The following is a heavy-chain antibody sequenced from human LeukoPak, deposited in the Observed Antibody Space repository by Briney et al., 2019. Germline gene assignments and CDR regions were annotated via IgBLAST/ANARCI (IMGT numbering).Heavy chain of an antibody. CDR2: IYYSGST. Sequence: SETLSLTCTVSGGSISSSSYYLGWIRQPPGKGLEWIGSIYYSGSTYYNPSLKSRVTISVDTSKNQFSLKLSSVTAADTAVYYCARGSGYLFDYWGQGTLVTVSS. D-gene: IGHD3-22*01. CDR3: ARGSGYLFDY. J-gene: IGHJ4*02. CDR1: GGSISSSSYY. V-gene: IGHV4-39*01.